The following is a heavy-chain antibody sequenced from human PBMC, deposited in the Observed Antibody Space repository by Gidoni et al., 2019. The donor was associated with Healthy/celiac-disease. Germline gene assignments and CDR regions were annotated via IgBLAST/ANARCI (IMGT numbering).Heavy chain of an antibody. CDR3: AKDHLGGQLVPDGMDV. V-gene: IGHV3-23*01. D-gene: IGHD6-6*01. J-gene: IGHJ6*02. Sequence: EVQLLASGGGLVQPGGSLRLSCAASGFPISSYAMSWVRQAPGKGLEWVSAISGGGGSTYYADSVKGRFTISRDNSKNTLYLQMNSLRAEDTAVYYCAKDHLGGQLVPDGMDVWGQGTTVTVSS. CDR2: ISGGGGST. CDR1: GFPISSYA.